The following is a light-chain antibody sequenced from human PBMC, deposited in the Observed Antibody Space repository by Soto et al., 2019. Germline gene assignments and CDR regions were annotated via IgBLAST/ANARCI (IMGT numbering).Light chain of an antibody. CDR3: QQSYSTPPYT. J-gene: IGKJ2*01. Sequence: DLQMTQSPSSLSASVGDRVTITCRASQSITTYLNWYQQKPGKATNLLIYGASSLQSGVPSWFSGSGSGTDFTLTISSLQPEDFATYYCQQSYSTPPYTFGQGTKLEIK. V-gene: IGKV1-39*01. CDR2: GAS. CDR1: QSITTY.